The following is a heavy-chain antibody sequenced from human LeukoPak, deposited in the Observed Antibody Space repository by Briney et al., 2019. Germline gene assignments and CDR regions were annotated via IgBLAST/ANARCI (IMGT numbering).Heavy chain of an antibody. Sequence: PSETLSLTCTVSVGSISGYLWSWVRQAPGTGLDWIGHIYYSGATNYNPSLRSRVTISVDTSKNQFSLKLRSVTAADTAVYYCARAQYSGSCFDYWGQGALVTVSS. CDR1: VGSISGYL. CDR2: IYYSGAT. D-gene: IGHD1-26*01. J-gene: IGHJ4*02. CDR3: ARAQYSGSCFDY. V-gene: IGHV4-59*13.